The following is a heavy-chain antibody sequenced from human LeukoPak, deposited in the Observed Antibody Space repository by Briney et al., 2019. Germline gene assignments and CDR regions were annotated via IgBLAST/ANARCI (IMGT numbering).Heavy chain of an antibody. J-gene: IGHJ4*02. D-gene: IGHD4-11*01. CDR3: ASDTTVGY. Sequence: ETLSLTCAVYGGSFSGYYWMHWVRQAPGKGLMWVSRINTDGSTTYYADSVKGRFTISRDNAKNTVYLQMTSLRAEDTAVYFCASDTTVGYWGQGTQVTVSS. CDR2: INTDGSTT. V-gene: IGHV3-74*01. CDR1: GGSFSGYYW.